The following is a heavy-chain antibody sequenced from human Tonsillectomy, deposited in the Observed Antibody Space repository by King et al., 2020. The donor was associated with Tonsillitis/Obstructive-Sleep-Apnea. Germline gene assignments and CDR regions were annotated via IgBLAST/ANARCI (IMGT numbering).Heavy chain of an antibody. CDR1: GFTFSNAW. Sequence: VQLVESGGGLVKPGGSLRLSCAASGFTFSNAWMNWVRQAPGKGLEWVGRIKSKTDGGTTDYAAPVKGRFTIPRDNSKNTLYLQMNSLKTEDTDVYYCTTDYYDSSGYLVDYWGQGTLVTVSS. J-gene: IGHJ4*02. CDR3: TTDYYDSSGYLVDY. D-gene: IGHD3-22*01. CDR2: IKSKTDGGTT. V-gene: IGHV3-15*07.